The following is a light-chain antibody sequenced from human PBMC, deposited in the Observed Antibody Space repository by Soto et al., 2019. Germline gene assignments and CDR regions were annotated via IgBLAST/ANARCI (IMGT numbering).Light chain of an antibody. J-gene: IGLJ1*01. Sequence: QSALTQPASVSGCPGQSITISCTGTSSDVGGYNYVSWYQQHAAKAPKLMIYEVTNRPSGVSDRFSASKSGNTASLTISGLLAEDEADYYCSSYTSTNTQVFGSGTKLTVL. CDR1: SSDVGGYNY. CDR2: EVT. CDR3: SSYTSTNTQV. V-gene: IGLV2-14*01.